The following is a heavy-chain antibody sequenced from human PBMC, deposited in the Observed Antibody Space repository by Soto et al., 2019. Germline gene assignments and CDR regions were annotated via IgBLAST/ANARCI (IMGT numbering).Heavy chain of an antibody. CDR1: GGSFSGYY. D-gene: IGHD2-15*01. V-gene: IGHV4-34*01. CDR2: INHSGST. CDR3: ASNGYCSGGSCYSPEYYYYGMDV. Sequence: QVQLQQWGAGLLKPSETLSLTCAVYGGSFSGYYWSWIRQPPGKGLEWIGEINHSGSTNYNPSLKSRVTISVDTSKNQFSLKLSSVTAADTAVYYCASNGYCSGGSCYSPEYYYYGMDVWGQGTTVTVSS. J-gene: IGHJ6*02.